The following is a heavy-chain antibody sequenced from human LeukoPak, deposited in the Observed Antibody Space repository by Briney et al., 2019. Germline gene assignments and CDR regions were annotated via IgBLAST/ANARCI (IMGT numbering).Heavy chain of an antibody. CDR2: FDPEDGET. Sequence: GASVKVSCKVSGYTLTELSMHWVRQAPGKGLEWMGGFDPEDGETIYAQKFQGRVTMTEDTSTDTAYMELSSLRSEDTAVYYCARRSWNSGKAAFDIWGQGTMVTVSS. CDR3: ARRSWNSGKAAFDI. J-gene: IGHJ3*02. D-gene: IGHD1-7*01. CDR1: GYTLTELS. V-gene: IGHV1-24*01.